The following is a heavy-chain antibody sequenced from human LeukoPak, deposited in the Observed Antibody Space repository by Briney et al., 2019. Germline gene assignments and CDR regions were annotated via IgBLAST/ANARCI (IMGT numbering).Heavy chain of an antibody. CDR1: GGSISSSSYY. V-gene: IGHV4-39*01. J-gene: IGHJ4*02. Sequence: SETLSLTCTVSGGSISSSSYYWGWIRQPPGKGLEWIGSIYYSGSTYYNPSLKSRVTISVDTSKNQFSLTLSSVTAADTAVYYCARLGGYDSHYAYWGQGTLVTVSS. CDR3: ARLGGYDSHYAY. D-gene: IGHD5-12*01. CDR2: IYYSGST.